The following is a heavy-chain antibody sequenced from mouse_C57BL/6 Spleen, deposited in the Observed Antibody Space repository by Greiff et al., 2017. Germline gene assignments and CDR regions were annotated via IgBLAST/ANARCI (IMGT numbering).Heavy chain of an antibody. CDR1: GYKFTDYN. J-gene: IGHJ3*01. CDR3: ARQCDGYYTWFAY. CDR2: INPNNGGT. Sequence: EVQLQQSGPELVKPGASVKMSCKASGYKFTDYNMHWVKQSHGKSLEWIGYINPNNGGTRYNQKFKGKATLTVNKSSNTASMELRSLTSEDSAVYYCARQCDGYYTWFAYWGQGTLVTVSA. V-gene: IGHV1-22*01. D-gene: IGHD2-3*01.